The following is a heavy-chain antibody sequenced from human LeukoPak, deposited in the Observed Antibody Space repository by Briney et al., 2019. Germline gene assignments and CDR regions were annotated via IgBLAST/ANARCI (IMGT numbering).Heavy chain of an antibody. V-gene: IGHV3-30*04. D-gene: IGHD6-13*01. CDR1: GFTFSSYA. Sequence: GGSLRLSCAASGFTFSSYAMHWVRQAPGKGLEWVAVISYDGSNKYYADSVKGRFTISRDNSKNTLYLQMNSLRAEDTVVYYCARDLGIALDYWGQGTLVTVSS. CDR3: ARDLGIALDY. J-gene: IGHJ4*02. CDR2: ISYDGSNK.